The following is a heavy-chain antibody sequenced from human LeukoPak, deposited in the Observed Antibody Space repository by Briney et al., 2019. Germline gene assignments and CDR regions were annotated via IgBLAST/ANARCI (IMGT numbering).Heavy chain of an antibody. CDR2: IYSGGGT. Sequence: GGSLRLSCAASGFTVTSNYMSWVRQAPGKGLEWVSVIYSGGGTYYADSVKGRFTFSRDNSKNTLYLQMNSLRAEDTAVYYCAGGPPYSSSWYYFDYWGQGTLVTVSS. V-gene: IGHV3-66*01. CDR3: AGGPPYSSSWYYFDY. CDR1: GFTVTSNY. J-gene: IGHJ4*02. D-gene: IGHD6-13*01.